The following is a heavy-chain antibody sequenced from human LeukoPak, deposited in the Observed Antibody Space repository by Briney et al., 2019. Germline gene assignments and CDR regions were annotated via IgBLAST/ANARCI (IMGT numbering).Heavy chain of an antibody. D-gene: IGHD3-22*01. CDR1: GFTFSSYG. Sequence: GGSLRLSCAASGFTFSSYGMHWVRQAPGKGLEWVAVIWYDGSNKYYADSVKGRFTTSRDNSKNTLYLQMNSLRAEDTAVYYCAKLSSSGYHDAFDIWGQGTMVTVSS. V-gene: IGHV3-33*06. CDR3: AKLSSSGYHDAFDI. J-gene: IGHJ3*02. CDR2: IWYDGSNK.